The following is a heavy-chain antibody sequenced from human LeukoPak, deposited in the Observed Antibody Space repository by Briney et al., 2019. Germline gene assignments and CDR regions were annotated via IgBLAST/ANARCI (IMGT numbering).Heavy chain of an antibody. J-gene: IGHJ4*02. CDR3: ARDKALLDYGDSQAPGGY. CDR2: IRYDGSNK. V-gene: IGHV3-30*02. Sequence: GGSLRLSCAASGFTFSSYGMHWVRQAPGKGLEWVAFIRYDGSNKYYADSVKGRFTISRDNSKNTLYLQMNSLRAEDTAVYYCARDKALLDYGDSQAPGGYWGQGTLVTVSS. CDR1: GFTFSSYG. D-gene: IGHD4-17*01.